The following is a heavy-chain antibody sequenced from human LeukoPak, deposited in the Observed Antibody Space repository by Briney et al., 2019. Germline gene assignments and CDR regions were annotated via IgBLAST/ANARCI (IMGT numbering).Heavy chain of an antibody. J-gene: IGHJ5*02. Sequence: GGSLKLSCAASGFTSSSYAMSWVRQAPGKGLEWVSAISGSGGSTYYADSVKGRFTISRDNSKNTLYLQMNSLRAEDTAVYYCAKDRVFHPLNWFDPWGQGTLVTVSS. CDR1: GFTSSSYA. D-gene: IGHD2-21*01. CDR3: AKDRVFHPLNWFDP. V-gene: IGHV3-23*01. CDR2: ISGSGGST.